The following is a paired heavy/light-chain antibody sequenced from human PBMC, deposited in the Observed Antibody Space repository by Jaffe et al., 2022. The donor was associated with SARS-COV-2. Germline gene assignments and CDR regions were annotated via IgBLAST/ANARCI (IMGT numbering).Light chain of an antibody. CDR3: YSTDISASDRV. CDR1: ALPRKY. J-gene: IGLJ3*02. Sequence: SYELTQPPSMSVFPGETARITCSGDALPRKYVYWYQQKSGQAPVLVIYEDTKRPSEIPERFSGSSSGTVATLTISGAQVEDEADYYCYSTDISASDRVFGGGTKLTVL. CDR2: EDT. V-gene: IGLV3-10*01.
Heavy chain of an antibody. CDR3: ARDSAYSGYDDAFDL. D-gene: IGHD5-12*01. V-gene: IGHV3-74*03. J-gene: IGHJ3*01. CDR2: INTDGGQT. CDR1: GFTFSSHW. Sequence: EVQLVESGGGLVQPGGSLRLSCAASGFTFSSHWMHWVRQAPGKGLEWVSRINTDGGQTTYADSVKGRITISRDNAKNTLYLQMSSLRADDTAVYFCARDSAYSGYDDAFDLWGRGTIVTVSS.